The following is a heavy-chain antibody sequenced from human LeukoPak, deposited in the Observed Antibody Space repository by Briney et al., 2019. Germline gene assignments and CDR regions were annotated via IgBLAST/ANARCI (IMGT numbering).Heavy chain of an antibody. V-gene: IGHV4-4*02. CDR1: GGSISSSDW. D-gene: IGHD3-22*01. CDR3: ARDYHDSSLDY. J-gene: IGHJ4*02. CDR2: IYHSGST. Sequence: SETLSLTCAVSGGSISSSDWWSWVSQPPGKGLEWIGEIYHSGSTNYNPSLKSRVTISVDKSKNQFSLKLSSVTAADTAVYYCARDYHDSSLDYWGQGTLVTVSS.